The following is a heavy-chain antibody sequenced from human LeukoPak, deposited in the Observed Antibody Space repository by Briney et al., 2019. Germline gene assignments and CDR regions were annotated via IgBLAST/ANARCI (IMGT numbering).Heavy chain of an antibody. J-gene: IGHJ4*02. V-gene: IGHV4-34*01. CDR1: GGSFSNNY. D-gene: IGHD3-10*01. CDR2: INHSGST. Sequence: LSETLSLTCAVYGGSFSNNYWSWIRQPPGKGLEWIGEINHSGSTNYNPSLKSRVTISVDTSKNQFSLKLRSVTAADTAVYYCARAGWLGELYGPLDSWGQGTLVTVSS. CDR3: ARAGWLGELYGPLDS.